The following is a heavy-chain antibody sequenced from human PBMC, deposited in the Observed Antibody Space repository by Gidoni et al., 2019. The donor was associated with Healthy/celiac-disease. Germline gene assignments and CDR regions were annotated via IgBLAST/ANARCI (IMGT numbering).Heavy chain of an antibody. CDR2: TRNKANRYTT. D-gene: IGHD2-15*01. CDR1: GFTFSDHY. CDR3: ARGRGDKDYYYYYGMDV. J-gene: IGHJ6*02. V-gene: IGHV3-72*01. Sequence: EVQLVESGGGLVQPGGSLRLSCAASGFTFSDHYLDWVRQAPGKGLEWVGRTRNKANRYTTEYAASVKGRFTISRDDSKNSLYLQMNSLKTEDTAVYYCARGRGDKDYYYYYGMDVWGQGTTVTVSS.